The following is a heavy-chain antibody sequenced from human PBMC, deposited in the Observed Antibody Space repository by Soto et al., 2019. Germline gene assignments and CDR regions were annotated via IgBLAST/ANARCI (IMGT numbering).Heavy chain of an antibody. Sequence: SETLSLTCTVSGGSISSYYWSWIRQPPGKGLEWIGYIYYSGSTNYNPSLKSRVTISVDTSKNQFSLKLSSVTAADTAVYYCARQYSSGWDFDYWGQGTLVTVSS. CDR2: IYYSGST. V-gene: IGHV4-59*01. D-gene: IGHD6-19*01. CDR3: ARQYSSGWDFDY. CDR1: GGSISSYY. J-gene: IGHJ4*02.